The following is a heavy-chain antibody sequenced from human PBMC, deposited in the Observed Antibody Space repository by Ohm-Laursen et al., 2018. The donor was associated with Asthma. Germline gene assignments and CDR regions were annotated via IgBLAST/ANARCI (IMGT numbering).Heavy chain of an antibody. CDR3: ARDGCSGNSCYYFDY. CDR1: GFTFSSYG. Sequence: SLRLSCSASGFTFSSYGMHWVRQAPGKGLEWVAVIWYDGSNKYYADSVKGRFTISRDNSKNTLYLQMNSLRAEDTAVYYCARDGCSGNSCYYFDYWGQGTLVTVSS. D-gene: IGHD2-15*01. CDR2: IWYDGSNK. J-gene: IGHJ4*02. V-gene: IGHV3-33*01.